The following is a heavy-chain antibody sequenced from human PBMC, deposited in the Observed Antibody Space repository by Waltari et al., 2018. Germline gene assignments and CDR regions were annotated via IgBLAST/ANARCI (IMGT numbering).Heavy chain of an antibody. V-gene: IGHV4-38-2*01. CDR2: IYHSGST. D-gene: IGHD1-26*01. CDR3: ARSLGGSYSGH. CDR1: GYSISSGYY. Sequence: QVQLQESGPGLVKPSETLSLTFAVSGYSISSGYYWGWIRQSPGKGLEWIGSIYHSGSTYYNPSLKSRVTISVDTSKNQFSLKLSSVTAADTAVYYCARSLGGSYSGHWGQGTLVTVSS. J-gene: IGHJ4*02.